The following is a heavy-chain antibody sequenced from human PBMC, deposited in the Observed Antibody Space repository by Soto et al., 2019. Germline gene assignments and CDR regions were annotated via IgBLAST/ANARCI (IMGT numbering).Heavy chain of an antibody. CDR1: GYTFTSYG. J-gene: IGHJ4*02. V-gene: IGHV1-18*01. CDR2: ISAHNGNT. D-gene: IGHD1-1*01. CDR3: ARGRYGDY. Sequence: QVHLVQSGAEVKKPGASVKVSCKASGYTFTSYGITWVRQAPGQGLEWMGWISAHNGNTDYAQKLQGRVIVTRDTSSSTADMELRSLISDDTAGYYCARGRYGDYWGQGALVTVSS.